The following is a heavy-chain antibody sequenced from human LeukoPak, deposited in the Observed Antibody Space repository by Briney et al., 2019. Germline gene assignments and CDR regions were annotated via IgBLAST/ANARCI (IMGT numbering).Heavy chain of an antibody. CDR1: GFTFSSYS. Sequence: GGSLRLSCAASGFTFSSYSMNWVRQAPGKALEWVSSISSSSIYIYYADSVKGRFTISRDNAKNSLYLQMNSLRVEDTAVYYCAKHYWPIHTAPAGPYEYWGQGTLVTVSS. CDR2: ISSSSIYI. J-gene: IGHJ4*02. V-gene: IGHV3-21*01. D-gene: IGHD6-13*01. CDR3: AKHYWPIHTAPAGPYEY.